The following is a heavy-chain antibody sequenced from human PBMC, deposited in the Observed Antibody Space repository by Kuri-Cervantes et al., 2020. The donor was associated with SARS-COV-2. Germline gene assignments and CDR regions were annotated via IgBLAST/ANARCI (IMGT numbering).Heavy chain of an antibody. V-gene: IGHV3-53*01. CDR3: ARAKSPNAALVPADY. J-gene: IGHJ4*02. CDR1: GFAVRNTY. D-gene: IGHD5-18*01. CDR2: IYSGGNT. Sequence: GESLKISCAASGFAVRNTYMAWVRQAPGKGLECVSVIYSGGNTYYADSVKGRFTNSRDSSKNTLYLQMNSLRAEDTAVYYCARAKSPNAALVPADYWGQGTLVTVSS.